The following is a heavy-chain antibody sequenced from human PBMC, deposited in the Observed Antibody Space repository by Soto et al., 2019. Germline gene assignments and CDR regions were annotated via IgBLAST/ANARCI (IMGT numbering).Heavy chain of an antibody. Sequence: TSETLSLTCAVYGGSFSGYYWSWIRQPPGNGLEWIGAINHSGSTNYNPSLKSRVTISVDTSKNQFSLKLSSVTAADTAVYCCARGALRYFDWWPRHFDYWGQGTLVTVSS. CDR1: GGSFSGYY. V-gene: IGHV4-34*01. CDR3: ARGALRYFDWWPRHFDY. CDR2: INHSGST. J-gene: IGHJ4*02. D-gene: IGHD3-9*01.